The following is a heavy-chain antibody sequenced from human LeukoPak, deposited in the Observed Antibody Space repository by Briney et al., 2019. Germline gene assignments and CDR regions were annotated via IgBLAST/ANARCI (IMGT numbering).Heavy chain of an antibody. J-gene: IGHJ5*02. D-gene: IGHD2-2*01. Sequence: SVKVSCKASGGTFSSYAISWVRQAPGQGLEWMGRIIPIFGTANYAQKFQGRVTITADESTSTAYMELSSLRSEDTAVYYCARDSLGYCSSTSCPGWFDPWGQGTLVTVSS. V-gene: IGHV1-69*13. CDR1: GGTFSSYA. CDR2: IIPIFGTA. CDR3: ARDSLGYCSSTSCPGWFDP.